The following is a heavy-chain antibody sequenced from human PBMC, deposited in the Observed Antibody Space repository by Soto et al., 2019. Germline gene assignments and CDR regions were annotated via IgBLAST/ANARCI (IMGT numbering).Heavy chain of an antibody. D-gene: IGHD6-6*01. CDR3: ARRVAALSNWFDP. Sequence: QVQLQESGPGLVKPSQTLSLTCTVSGGSISSGGYYWSWIRQHPGKGLEWIGYIYYRGSTYYNPSLKRRVTISVDTSKNQFPLKLSSVTAADTAVYYCARRVAALSNWFDPWGQGTLVTVSS. V-gene: IGHV4-31*03. CDR2: IYYRGST. CDR1: GGSISSGGYY. J-gene: IGHJ5*02.